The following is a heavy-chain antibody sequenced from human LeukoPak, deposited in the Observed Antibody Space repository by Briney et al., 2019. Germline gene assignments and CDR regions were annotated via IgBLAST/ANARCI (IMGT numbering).Heavy chain of an antibody. CDR3: VKGYYDSSGQL. CDR1: GFTFSSYA. V-gene: IGHV3-64D*09. CDR2: ISSNGGST. D-gene: IGHD3-22*01. Sequence: PGGSLRLSCSASGFTFSSYAMHWVRQARGKGLEHVSAISSNGGSTYYADSVKGRFTISRDNSKNTLYLQMSSLRAEDTAVYYCVKGYYDSSGQLWGQGTLVTVSS. J-gene: IGHJ4*02.